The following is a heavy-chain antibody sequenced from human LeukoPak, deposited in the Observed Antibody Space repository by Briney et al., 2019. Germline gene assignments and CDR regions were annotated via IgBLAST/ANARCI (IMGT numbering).Heavy chain of an antibody. CDR3: ARWKSLKGTFDY. V-gene: IGHV3-30*04. D-gene: IGHD1-7*01. Sequence: PGRSLRLSCAASGFTFSNYAMNWVRQAPGKGLEWVAVISYDGNKKYYADSVKGRFTISRDNSKNTLYLQMNSLRAEDTAVYYRARWKSLKGTFDYWGQGTLVTVSS. CDR2: ISYDGNKK. J-gene: IGHJ4*02. CDR1: GFTFSNYA.